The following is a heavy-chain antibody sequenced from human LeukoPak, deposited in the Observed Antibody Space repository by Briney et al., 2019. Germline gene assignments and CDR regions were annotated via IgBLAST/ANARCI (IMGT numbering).Heavy chain of an antibody. D-gene: IGHD6-19*01. CDR3: ARDPSNTSGWKTWFDP. Sequence: ASVKVSCKASGYTFTSHGISWARQAPGQGLEWMGWISAYNGDTKYAQNLQGRVTMTTDTSTSTAYLELRSLRSDDTAVYYCARDPSNTSGWKTWFDPWGQGTLVTVSS. J-gene: IGHJ5*02. V-gene: IGHV1-18*01. CDR1: GYTFTSHG. CDR2: ISAYNGDT.